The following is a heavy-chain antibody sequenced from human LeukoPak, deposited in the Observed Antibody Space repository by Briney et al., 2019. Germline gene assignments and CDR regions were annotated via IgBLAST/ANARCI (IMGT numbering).Heavy chain of an antibody. CDR2: ISGSGGST. CDR3: AKSRGKWLDPGVFHY. J-gene: IGHJ4*02. CDR1: GFTFSSYA. V-gene: IGHV3-23*01. D-gene: IGHD3-22*01. Sequence: PGGSLRLSCAASGFTFSSYAMSWVRQAPGKGLEWVSAISGSGGSTYYADSVKGRFTISRDNSKNTLYLQMNSLRAEDTAVYYCAKSRGKWLDPGVFHYWGQGTLVTVSS.